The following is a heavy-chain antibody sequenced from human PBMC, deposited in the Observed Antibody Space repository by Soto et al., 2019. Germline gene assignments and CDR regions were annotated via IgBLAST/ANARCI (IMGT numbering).Heavy chain of an antibody. CDR3: ARYGTLHDSRAYYYLY. CDR1: GRTFSRYT. Sequence: QVQLVQSGAEVKKPGSSVKVSCKASGRTFSRYTITWVRQAPGQGLEWMGGITPMFGTQNYAQKFRGRVTITADESSSPAYMELSSLRSEDTAMYFCARYGTLHDSRAYYYLYWGQGTLVTVS. D-gene: IGHD3-22*01. CDR2: ITPMFGTQ. J-gene: IGHJ4*02. V-gene: IGHV1-69*01.